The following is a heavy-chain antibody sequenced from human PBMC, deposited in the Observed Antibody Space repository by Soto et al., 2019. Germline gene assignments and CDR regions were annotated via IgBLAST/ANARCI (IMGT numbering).Heavy chain of an antibody. CDR3: IRPYYYDSSGRDY. D-gene: IGHD3-22*01. CDR2: IRSKGNNYAT. V-gene: IGHV3-73*02. CDR1: GFTFSGSA. J-gene: IGHJ4*02. Sequence: EVQLVESGGGLVQPGGSLKLSCAASGFTFSGSAIHWVRQASGKGLEWVGRIRSKGNNYATAYAASVKGRFTISRDDSKNTAYLQMNSLKTEDTAVYYCIRPYYYDSSGRDYRGQGTLVTVSS.